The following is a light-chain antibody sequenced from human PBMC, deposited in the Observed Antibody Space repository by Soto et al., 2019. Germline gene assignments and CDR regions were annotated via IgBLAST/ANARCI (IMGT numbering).Light chain of an antibody. CDR3: QQYGSSPPKIT. J-gene: IGKJ5*01. V-gene: IGKV1-39*01. Sequence: DIQMSQSPYSLSASVGDRVTITCRASQTIGSYLNWYQQKPGKAPKLLIYAASSRATGIPDRFSGSGSGTDFTLTISRLEPEDFAVYYCQQYGSSPPKITFGQGTRLEIK. CDR2: AAS. CDR1: QTIGSY.